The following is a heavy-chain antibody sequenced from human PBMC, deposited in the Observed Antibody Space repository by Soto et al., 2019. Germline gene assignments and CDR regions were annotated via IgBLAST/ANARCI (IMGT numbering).Heavy chain of an antibody. Sequence: GSLKISCKTSGYSFYSYWIVWVRQMPGKGLEWMGIIYPGDSDARYSPSFQGQVTFSVDTYISTAYLQWSSLKASDSAMYYCTRREYSGSHGYFFDYWGQGTLVTVSS. D-gene: IGHD1-26*01. J-gene: IGHJ4*02. CDR1: GYSFYSYW. CDR3: TRREYSGSHGYFFDY. CDR2: IYPGDSDA. V-gene: IGHV5-51*01.